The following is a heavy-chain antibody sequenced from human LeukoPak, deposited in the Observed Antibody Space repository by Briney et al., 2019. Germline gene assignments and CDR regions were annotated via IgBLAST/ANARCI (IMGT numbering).Heavy chain of an antibody. V-gene: IGHV3-21*01. CDR3: ARDKYSSRLNYYYYYMDV. D-gene: IGHD6-13*01. CDR2: ISSRSIYI. CDR1: GFTFSDYS. J-gene: IGHJ6*03. Sequence: GGSLRLSCAASGFTFSDYSMNWVRQAPGEGLEWVSSISSRSIYIHYADSVKGRFTISRDNVKNSLYLQMNSLRAEDTAVYYCARDKYSSRLNYYYYYMDVWGKGTTVTISS.